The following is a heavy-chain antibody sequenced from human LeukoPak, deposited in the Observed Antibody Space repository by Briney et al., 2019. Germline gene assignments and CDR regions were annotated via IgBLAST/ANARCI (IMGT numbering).Heavy chain of an antibody. V-gene: IGHV1-2*02. Sequence: GASVKVSCKASGYTITGYYMHWVRQAPGQGLEWMGWINPNNGGTNSAQKFQGRVTMTRDTSINTAYMELSRLRSDDTAVYYCARTKTYYDLLTGYHDWGQGTLVTVSS. CDR3: ARTKTYYDLLTGYHD. D-gene: IGHD3-9*01. J-gene: IGHJ4*02. CDR2: INPNNGGT. CDR1: GYTITGYY.